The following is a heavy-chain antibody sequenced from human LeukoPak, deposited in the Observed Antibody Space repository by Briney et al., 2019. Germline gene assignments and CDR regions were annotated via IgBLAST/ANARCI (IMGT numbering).Heavy chain of an antibody. D-gene: IGHD3-22*01. CDR3: AKEKMNTLVVVNY. CDR2: ISSSSMYI. Sequence: GGSLRLSCAGSGFTFSSYSMKWIRQAPGKGLEWVSSISSSSMYIYYADSVKGRFTISRDNSKGTLHLQMSSLREEDTALYYCAKEKMNTLVVVNYWGQGTLVTVSS. CDR1: GFTFSSYS. J-gene: IGHJ4*02. V-gene: IGHV3-21*01.